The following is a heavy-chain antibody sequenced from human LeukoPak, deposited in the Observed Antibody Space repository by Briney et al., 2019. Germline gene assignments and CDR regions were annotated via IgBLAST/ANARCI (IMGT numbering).Heavy chain of an antibody. CDR2: ISAYNGNT. D-gene: IGHD3-10*01. Sequence: VASVKVSCKASGGTFSSYAISWVRQAPGQGLEWMGWISAYNGNTNYAQKLQGRVTMTTDTSTSTAYMELRSLRSDDTAVYYCARVRGTILLWFGERPNWFDPWGQGTLVTVSS. V-gene: IGHV1-18*01. CDR1: GGTFSSYA. CDR3: ARVRGTILLWFGERPNWFDP. J-gene: IGHJ5*02.